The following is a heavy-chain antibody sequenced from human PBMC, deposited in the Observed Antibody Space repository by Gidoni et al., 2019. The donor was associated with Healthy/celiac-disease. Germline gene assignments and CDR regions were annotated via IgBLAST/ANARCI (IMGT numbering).Heavy chain of an antibody. Sequence: EVQLVESGGGLVQPGGSLRLSCAASGFTFSSYWMSWVRQAPGKGLEWVANIKQDGSEKYYVDSVKGRFTISRDNAKNSLYLQMNSLRAEDTAVYYCARDPRSRDGYTGDAFDIWGQGTMVTVSS. J-gene: IGHJ3*02. CDR3: ARDPRSRDGYTGDAFDI. D-gene: IGHD5-12*01. V-gene: IGHV3-7*01. CDR2: IKQDGSEK. CDR1: GFTFSSYW.